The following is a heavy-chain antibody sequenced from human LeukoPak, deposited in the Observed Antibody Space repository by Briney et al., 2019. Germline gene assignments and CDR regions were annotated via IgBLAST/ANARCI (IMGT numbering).Heavy chain of an antibody. CDR3: TTVRGSPKSHYYYYYMDV. J-gene: IGHJ6*03. Sequence: GGSLRLSCAASGFTLSNAWMSWVRQAPGKGLEWVGRIKSKTDGGTTDYAAPVKGRFTISRDDSKNTLYLQMNSLKTEDTAVYYCTTVRGSPKSHYYYYYMDVWGKGATVTVSS. CDR1: GFTLSNAW. CDR2: IKSKTDGGTT. V-gene: IGHV3-15*01. D-gene: IGHD1-26*01.